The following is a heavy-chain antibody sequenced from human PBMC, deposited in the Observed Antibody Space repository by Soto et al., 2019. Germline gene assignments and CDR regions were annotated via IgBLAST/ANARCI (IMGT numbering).Heavy chain of an antibody. CDR1: GDSFNDYY. J-gene: IGHJ6*03. D-gene: IGHD5-12*01. CDR3: ARESGGATATLDYYYFYMDV. V-gene: IGHV1-2*04. CDR2: INPNGGVT. Sequence: QVQLVQSGAEVRKPGASVTVSCRSSGDSFNDYYIHWVRQAPGQGFEWMGWINPNGGVTKYAKKFQGWVIMTRDTSIRTVYMQLSRLRSDDTAVYYCARESGGATATLDYYYFYMDVWGTGTTVTVSS.